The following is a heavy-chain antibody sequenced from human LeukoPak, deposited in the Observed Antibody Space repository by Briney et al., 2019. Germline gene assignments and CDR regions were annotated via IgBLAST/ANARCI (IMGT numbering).Heavy chain of an antibody. CDR3: ARLKCSSTSCFYYYYMDV. V-gene: IGHV4-34*01. CDR2: VNHSGRT. Sequence: SETLSLTCAVYGGSFSGDYWSWIRQPPGKGLEWTGEVNHSGRTNYKPSLKSRVTISVDTSKNQFSLKLNSVTAADTAVYYCARLKCSSTSCFYYYYMDVWGKGTTVTISS. J-gene: IGHJ6*03. D-gene: IGHD2-2*01. CDR1: GGSFSGDY.